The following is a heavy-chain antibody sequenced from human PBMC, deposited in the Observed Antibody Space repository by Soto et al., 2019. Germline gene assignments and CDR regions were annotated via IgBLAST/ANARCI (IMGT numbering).Heavy chain of an antibody. J-gene: IGHJ6*02. CDR3: ARDVGGSGGGFGMDV. D-gene: IGHD3-10*01. Sequence: QVQLVQSGAEVKKPGASVKVSCKASGYTFTSYGISWVRQAPGQGLEWMGWISAYKGSANYAQKLQGRVTMTTDTSTSKAYMELRSLRSDDTAVYYCARDVGGSGGGFGMDVWGQGTTVTVSS. V-gene: IGHV1-18*01. CDR1: GYTFTSYG. CDR2: ISAYKGSA.